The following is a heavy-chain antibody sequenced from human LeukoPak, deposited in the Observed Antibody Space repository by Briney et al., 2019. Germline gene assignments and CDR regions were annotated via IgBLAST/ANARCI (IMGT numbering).Heavy chain of an antibody. CDR1: GFSLSSYA. V-gene: IGHV3-23*01. D-gene: IGHD4-17*01. Sequence: GGSLRLSCAASGFSLSSYAMSWVRQAPGKGLEWVSAISSTDAGTYHADSVKGRFTISRDNSKNTLYLQMNSLRAEDTAVYYCARSPPRTTVTTAYYFDYWGQGTLVTVSS. CDR3: ARSPPRTTVTTAYYFDY. CDR2: ISSTDAGT. J-gene: IGHJ4*02.